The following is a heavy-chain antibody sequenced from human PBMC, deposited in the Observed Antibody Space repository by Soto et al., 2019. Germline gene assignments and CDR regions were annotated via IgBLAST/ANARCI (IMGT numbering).Heavy chain of an antibody. D-gene: IGHD6-19*01. CDR1: GFSLNTGGVG. J-gene: IGHJ4*02. CDR3: ARRRGGFGGGWTTPYFDY. CDR2: IYWDDDK. Sequence: QITLKESGPTVVKPTQTLTLTCSLSGFSLNTGGVGVGWIRQPPGKALEWLAVIYWDDDKSWNPSLRDRLTINRNASDDQVVLTVTTKDPVDTGTYYCARRRGGFGGGWTTPYFDYWGQGTLVTVSS. V-gene: IGHV2-5*02.